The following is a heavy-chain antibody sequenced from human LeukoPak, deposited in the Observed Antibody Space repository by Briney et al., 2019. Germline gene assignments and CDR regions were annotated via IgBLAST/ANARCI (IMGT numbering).Heavy chain of an antibody. V-gene: IGHV1-2*02. CDR2: INPNSGGT. Sequence: ASVKVSCKASGYTFTGYYMHWVRLAPGQGLEWMGWINPNSGGTNYAQKFQGRVTMTRDTSISTAYMELSRLRSDDTAVYYCARVALTADGTMWANSLCDYWGQGTLVTVSS. CDR1: GYTFTGYY. D-gene: IGHD6-13*01. J-gene: IGHJ4*02. CDR3: ARVALTADGTMWANSLCDY.